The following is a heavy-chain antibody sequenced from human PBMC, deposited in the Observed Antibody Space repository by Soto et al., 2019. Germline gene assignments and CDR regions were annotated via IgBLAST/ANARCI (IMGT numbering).Heavy chain of an antibody. CDR3: ARHQKNADALLDY. D-gene: IGHD2-8*01. CDR2: IDPSDSYT. CDR1: GYSFPTYW. J-gene: IGHJ4*02. V-gene: IGHV5-10-1*03. Sequence: EVQLVQSGGEVKKPGESLKISCKGSGYSFPTYWISWVRQMPGKGLEWMGRIDPSDSYTSYRPSFQGHVTISVDKSISTAYLQVSSLQASDTAMYYCARHQKNADALLDYWGQGTLVTVSS.